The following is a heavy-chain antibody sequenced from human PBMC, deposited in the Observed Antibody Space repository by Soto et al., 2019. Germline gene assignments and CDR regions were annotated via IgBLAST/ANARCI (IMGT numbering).Heavy chain of an antibody. D-gene: IGHD6-19*01. CDR3: ARVGEQWLVRRYLQH. V-gene: IGHV4-34*01. CDR1: GGSFSGYY. CDR2: INHSGST. J-gene: IGHJ1*01. Sequence: SETLSLTCAVYGGSFSGYYWSWIRQPPGKGLEWIGEINHSGSTNYNPSLKSRVTISVDTSKNQFSLKLSSVTAADTAVYYCARVGEQWLVRRYLQHWGQGTLVTVSS.